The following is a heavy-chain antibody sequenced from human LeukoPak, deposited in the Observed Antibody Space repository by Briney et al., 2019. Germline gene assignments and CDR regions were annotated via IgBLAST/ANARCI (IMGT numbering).Heavy chain of an antibody. V-gene: IGHV3-66*01. J-gene: IGHJ4*02. D-gene: IGHD2-2*03. CDR2: ISSARSP. Sequence: GGSLRLSCAASGFTVSSNYMSWVRQAPGKGLEGVSVISSARSPYYADSVKGRFTISRDNSKNTLYLQMNSLRAEDTAVYYCARTRWIFPFDYWGQGTLVTVSS. CDR3: ARTRWIFPFDY. CDR1: GFTVSSNY.